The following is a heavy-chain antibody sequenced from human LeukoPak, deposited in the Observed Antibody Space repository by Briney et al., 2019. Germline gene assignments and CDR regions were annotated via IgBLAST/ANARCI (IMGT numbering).Heavy chain of an antibody. CDR1: GYIFTSYG. CDR2: INAYNGDT. V-gene: IGHV1-18*01. J-gene: IGHJ4*02. CDR3: ARSPKPDPGVPAASCSRFEY. D-gene: IGHD2-2*01. Sequence: ASVKVSCKASGYIFTSYGIVWVRQAPGQGLEWMGWINAYNGDTNCAQKLQGRVTMTTDTSTSTAYMELGSLTSDDTAVYYCARSPKPDPGVPAASCSRFEYWGQETLVTVSS.